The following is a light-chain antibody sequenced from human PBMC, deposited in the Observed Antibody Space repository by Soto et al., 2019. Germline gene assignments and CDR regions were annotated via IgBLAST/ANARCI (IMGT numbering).Light chain of an antibody. V-gene: IGKV1D-12*01. J-gene: IGKJ5*01. Sequence: DIQTTQSPSSVSASVGDRVTITCRASQGINSWLAWYQQKPRKAPNLLIYGASSLQNGVPSRFSGSGSGTDFTLTISGLQPKDFATSDCQDAKSFTSTFRRGTRL. CDR3: QDAKSFTST. CDR2: GAS. CDR1: QGINSW.